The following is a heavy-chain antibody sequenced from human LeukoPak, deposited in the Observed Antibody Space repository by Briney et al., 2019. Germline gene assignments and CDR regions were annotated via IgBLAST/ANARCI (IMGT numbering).Heavy chain of an antibody. Sequence: PSETLSLTCTVSGGSIRSYYWSWIRQPPGKGLEYVSATSTNGDTTYYTDSVKGRFTISRDNSKNTLSLQMSSLRAEDTAVYFCVKDYSRDWNGHWFDSWGQGTLVTVSS. CDR2: TSTNGDTT. CDR3: VKDYSRDWNGHWFDS. V-gene: IGHV3-64D*09. J-gene: IGHJ5*01. D-gene: IGHD1-1*01. CDR1: GGSIRSYY.